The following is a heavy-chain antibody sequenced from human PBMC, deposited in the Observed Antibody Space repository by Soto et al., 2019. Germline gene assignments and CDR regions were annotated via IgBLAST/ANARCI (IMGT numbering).Heavy chain of an antibody. D-gene: IGHD1-20*01. CDR3: ARDISDEYYFDY. V-gene: IGHV1-46*01. J-gene: IGHJ4*02. Sequence: ASVKVSCKASGYTFTSSYMHWVRQAPGQGLEWMGIINPSGGSTSYAQKFQGRVTMTRDTSTSTVYMELSSLRSEDTAVYYCARDISDEYYFDYWGQGTLVTVSS. CDR1: GYTFTSSY. CDR2: INPSGGST.